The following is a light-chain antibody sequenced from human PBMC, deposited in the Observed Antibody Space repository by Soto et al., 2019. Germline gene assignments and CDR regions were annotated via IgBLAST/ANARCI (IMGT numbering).Light chain of an antibody. CDR3: SSYTSSSSPYV. CDR1: SSDVGGYNY. J-gene: IGLJ1*01. CDR2: EVS. V-gene: IGLV2-14*01. Sequence: QSALTQPASVSGSPGQSITISCTGTSSDVGGYNYVSWYQHHPGKAPKLMIYEVSNRPSGVSHRFSGSKSGNTASLTISGLQDEDEADYYCSSYTSSSSPYVFGTGTKVTVL.